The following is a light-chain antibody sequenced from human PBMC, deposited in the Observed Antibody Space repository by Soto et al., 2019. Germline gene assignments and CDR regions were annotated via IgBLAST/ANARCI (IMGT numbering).Light chain of an antibody. CDR2: GAS. V-gene: IGKV3-20*01. CDR1: QSVSSSY. Sequence: EIVLTQSPGTLSLSPGERDTLSCRASQSVSSSYLAWYQQQPGQAPRLLIYGASIRATGIPDRFSGSGSGTDFTLTISRLEPEDFAVYYCQQYDDSPGTFGQGAKVEIK. CDR3: QQYDDSPGT. J-gene: IGKJ1*01.